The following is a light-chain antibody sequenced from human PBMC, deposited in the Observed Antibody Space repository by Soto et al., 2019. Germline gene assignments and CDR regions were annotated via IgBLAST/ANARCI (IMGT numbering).Light chain of an antibody. CDR1: SSNIGAGYD. CDR3: QSYDSSLSGSVV. J-gene: IGLJ2*01. V-gene: IGLV1-40*01. Sequence: QPVLTQPPSVSGAPGQSVTISCTGRSSNIGAGYDAHWYQQLPGTAPKPLIYGNSNRPSGVPDRFSGSKSGPSASLAITGLQAEDEADYYCQSYDSSLSGSVVFGGGTKLTVL. CDR2: GNS.